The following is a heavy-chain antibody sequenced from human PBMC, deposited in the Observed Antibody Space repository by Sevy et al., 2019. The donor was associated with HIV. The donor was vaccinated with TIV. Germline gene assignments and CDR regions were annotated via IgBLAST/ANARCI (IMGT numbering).Heavy chain of an antibody. J-gene: IGHJ4*02. CDR1: GVTFSSYA. D-gene: IGHD5-18*01. V-gene: IGHV1-69*13. CDR3: ARDGSGYSYGYHRYFDY. CDR2: IIPIFGTA. Sequence: ASVKVSCKASGVTFSSYAISWVRQAPGQGLEWMGGIIPIFGTANYAQKFQGRVTITADESTSTAYMELSSLRSEDTAVYYCARDGSGYSYGYHRYFDYWGQGTLVTVSS.